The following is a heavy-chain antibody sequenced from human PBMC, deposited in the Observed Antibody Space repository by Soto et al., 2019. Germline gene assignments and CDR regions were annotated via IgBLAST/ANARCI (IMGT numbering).Heavy chain of an antibody. CDR3: AKDDYYDSSGTLGY. D-gene: IGHD3-22*01. V-gene: IGHV6-1*01. Sequence: PSQTLSLTCAISGDSVSSNSAAWNWIRQSPSRGLEWLGRTYYRSRWYNDYAVSVKSRITINPDTSKNQFSLQLNSVTPEDTAVYYCAKDDYYDSSGTLGYWGQGTLVTVSS. CDR1: GDSVSSNSAA. J-gene: IGHJ4*02. CDR2: TYYRSRWYN.